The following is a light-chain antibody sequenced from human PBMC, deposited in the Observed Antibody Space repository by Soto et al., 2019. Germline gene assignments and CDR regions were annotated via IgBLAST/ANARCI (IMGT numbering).Light chain of an antibody. CDR2: DVS. CDR1: STDVGDYNY. CDR3: SSYTSSSTL. V-gene: IGLV2-14*01. Sequence: QSALTQPASVSGSPGQSITISCTGTSTDVGDYNYVSWYQQHPGKAPKLMPYDVSNRPSGISNRFSGSKSGNTASLTISGLQAEDEAEYYCSSYTSSSTLFGTGAKLTVL. J-gene: IGLJ1*01.